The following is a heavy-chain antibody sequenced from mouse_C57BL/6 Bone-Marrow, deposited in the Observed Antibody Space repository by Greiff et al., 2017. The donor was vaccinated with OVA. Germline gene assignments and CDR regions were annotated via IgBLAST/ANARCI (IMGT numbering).Heavy chain of an antibody. Sequence: ESGPGLVKPSQSLSLTCSVTGYSITSGYYWNWIRQFPGNKLEWMGYISYDGSNNYNPSLKNRISITRDTSKNQFFLKLNSVTTEDTATYYCATRYYGSSPFAYWGQGTLVTVSA. CDR3: ATRYYGSSPFAY. D-gene: IGHD1-1*01. CDR2: ISYDGSN. CDR1: GYSITSGYY. J-gene: IGHJ3*01. V-gene: IGHV3-6*01.